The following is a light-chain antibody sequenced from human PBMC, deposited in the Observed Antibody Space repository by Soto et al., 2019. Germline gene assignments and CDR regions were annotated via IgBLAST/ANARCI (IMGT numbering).Light chain of an antibody. Sequence: EIVVTQSPGTLSLSPGERATLSCRASQSVSSNFLAWYQQKPGQAPRLLIYGVSSRASGIPDRFFGSGSGTDFTLTINRLEPEDFAVYYCQQYAKSPITFGQGTRLEIK. J-gene: IGKJ5*01. CDR3: QQYAKSPIT. V-gene: IGKV3-20*01. CDR1: QSVSSNF. CDR2: GVS.